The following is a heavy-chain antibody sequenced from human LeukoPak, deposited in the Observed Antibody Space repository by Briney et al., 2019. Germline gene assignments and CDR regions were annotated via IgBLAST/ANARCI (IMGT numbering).Heavy chain of an antibody. CDR3: ARGRASSSGWTGWFDP. CDR1: GGSFSGYY. Sequence: KPSETLSLTCAVYGGSFSGYYWSWIRQPPGKGLEWIGEINHSGSTNYNPSLKSRVTISVDTSKNQFSLKLSSVTAADTAVYYCARGRASSSGWTGWFDPWGQGTLVTVSS. J-gene: IGHJ5*02. CDR2: INHSGST. V-gene: IGHV4-34*01. D-gene: IGHD6-19*01.